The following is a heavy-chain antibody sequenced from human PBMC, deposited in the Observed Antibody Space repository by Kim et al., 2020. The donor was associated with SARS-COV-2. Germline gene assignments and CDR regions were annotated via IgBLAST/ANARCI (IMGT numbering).Heavy chain of an antibody. Sequence: GGSLRLSCAASGFTFSSYAMHWVRQAPGKGLEWVAVISYDGSNKYYADSVKGRFTISRDNSKNTLYLQMNSLRAEDTAVYYCARETYYYDSGVGYWGQGTLVTVSS. V-gene: IGHV3-30*04. CDR3: ARETYYYDSGVGY. CDR1: GFTFSSYA. D-gene: IGHD3-22*01. CDR2: ISYDGSNK. J-gene: IGHJ4*02.